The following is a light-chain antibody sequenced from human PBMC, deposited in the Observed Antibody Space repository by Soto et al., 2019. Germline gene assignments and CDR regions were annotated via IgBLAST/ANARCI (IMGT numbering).Light chain of an antibody. Sequence: ETVMAQSPRSLTVTPGEPASISCSCSERLLHSNGNIFLDWYLQKPGQSPQLPIYLGFNRASGVPDRVSGSAAGTDFTLKISRVEDEDVGVYYCMQGTHWPITFGQGTRLEI. CDR3: MQGTHWPIT. V-gene: IGKV2-28*01. CDR1: ERLLHSNGNIF. J-gene: IGKJ5*01. CDR2: LGF.